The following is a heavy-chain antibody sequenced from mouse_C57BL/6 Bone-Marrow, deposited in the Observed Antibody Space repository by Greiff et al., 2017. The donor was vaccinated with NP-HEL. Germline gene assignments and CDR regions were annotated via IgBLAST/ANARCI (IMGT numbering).Heavy chain of an antibody. D-gene: IGHD1-1*01. Sequence: EVQLQESGGGLVKPGGSLTLSCATSGFTFSDYGMHWVRQAPEKGLEWVAYISSGSSTIYSADTVKGRFTISRDNAKNTLFLQMTILRAEDTAMYYFSRDYGSSPWFAYWGQGTLVTVSA. J-gene: IGHJ3*01. CDR1: GFTFSDYG. CDR3: SRDYGSSPWFAY. CDR2: ISSGSSTI. V-gene: IGHV5-17*01.